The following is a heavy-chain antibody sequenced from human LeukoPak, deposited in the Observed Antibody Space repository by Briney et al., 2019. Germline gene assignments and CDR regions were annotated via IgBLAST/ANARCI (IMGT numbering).Heavy chain of an antibody. Sequence: GGSLRLSCAASGFTVSSNYMSWVRQAPGKGLEWVSVIYSGGSTYYADSVKGRFTISRDNSKNTLYLQMNSLRAEDTAVYYCAKDGEQWLVLDYWGQGTLVTVSS. J-gene: IGHJ4*02. CDR1: GFTVSSNY. V-gene: IGHV3-53*05. D-gene: IGHD6-19*01. CDR3: AKDGEQWLVLDY. CDR2: IYSGGST.